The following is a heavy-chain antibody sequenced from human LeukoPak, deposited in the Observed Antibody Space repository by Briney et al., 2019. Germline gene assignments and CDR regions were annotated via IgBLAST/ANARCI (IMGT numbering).Heavy chain of an antibody. Sequence: GGSLRLSCSASGFTFSSYGMHWVRQAPGKGLEWVAFIRYDGSNKYYADSVKGRFTISRDNSKNTLYLQMNSLRAEDTAVFYCAKPHVVPAAYDAFDIWGQGTMVTVSS. CDR3: AKPHVVPAAYDAFDI. CDR1: GFTFSSYG. V-gene: IGHV3-30*02. D-gene: IGHD2-2*01. CDR2: IRYDGSNK. J-gene: IGHJ3*02.